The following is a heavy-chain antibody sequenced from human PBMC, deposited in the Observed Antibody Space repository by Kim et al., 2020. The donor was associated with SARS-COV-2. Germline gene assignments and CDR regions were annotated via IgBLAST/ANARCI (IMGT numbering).Heavy chain of an antibody. CDR2: IYYSGST. V-gene: IGHV4-31*03. Sequence: SETLSLTCIVSGDSISSGGHYWNWIRQLPGKGLEWIGYIYYSGSTYYNPSLKSRVTISIDTSKSQFSLNLSSVTAADTAVYYCARAWDQSNFPGYWGQGTLVTVSS. CDR1: GDSISSGGHY. CDR3: ARAWDQSNFPGY. D-gene: IGHD4-4*01. J-gene: IGHJ4*02.